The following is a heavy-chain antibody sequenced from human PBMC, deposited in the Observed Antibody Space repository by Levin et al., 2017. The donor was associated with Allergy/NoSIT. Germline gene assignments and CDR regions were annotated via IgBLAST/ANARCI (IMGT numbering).Heavy chain of an antibody. D-gene: IGHD6-19*01. V-gene: IGHV3-30*18. CDR2: ISYDGSNK. J-gene: IGHJ4*02. Sequence: SCAASGFTFSSYGMHWVRQAPGKGLEWVAVISYDGSNKYYADSVKGRFTISRDNSKNTLYLQMNSLRAEDTAVYYCAKERRQWLVRYYFDYWGQGTLVTVSS. CDR1: GFTFSSYG. CDR3: AKERRQWLVRYYFDY.